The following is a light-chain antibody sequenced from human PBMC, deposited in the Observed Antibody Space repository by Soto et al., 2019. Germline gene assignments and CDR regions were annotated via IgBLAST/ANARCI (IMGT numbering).Light chain of an antibody. CDR3: QQYGGSPRT. CDR2: GAS. V-gene: IGKV3-15*01. Sequence: EIVLTQFPATLSVSPGERATLSCRASQSVSKNLAWYQQKPGQAPRLLIYGASTRATGVPARFSGSGSGTEFTLTISRLEPEDFAVYYCQQYGGSPRTFGQGTKVDIK. CDR1: QSVSKN. J-gene: IGKJ1*01.